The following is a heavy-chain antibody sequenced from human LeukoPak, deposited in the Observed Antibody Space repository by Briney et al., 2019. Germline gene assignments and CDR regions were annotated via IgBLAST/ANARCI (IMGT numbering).Heavy chain of an antibody. V-gene: IGHV1-2*02. CDR2: INPNSGGT. D-gene: IGHD1-26*01. J-gene: IGHJ6*03. Sequence: ASVKVSCKASGYTFTGYYMHWVRQAPGQGLEWMGWINPNSGGTNYAQKFQGRVTMTRDTSISTAYMELSRLRSDDTAAYYCARGARWELLIYFYYYMDVWGKGTTVTISS. CDR1: GYTFTGYY. CDR3: ARGARWELLIYFYYYMDV.